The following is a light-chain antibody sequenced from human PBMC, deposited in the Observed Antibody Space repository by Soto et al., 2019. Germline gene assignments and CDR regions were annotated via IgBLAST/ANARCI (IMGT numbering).Light chain of an antibody. J-gene: IGKJ2*01. CDR1: QGISNY. V-gene: IGKV1-17*03. Sequence: DIQMTQSPSAMSASVGDRVTITCRASQGISNYLAWFQQKPGKVPKRLIYGASSLQSGVPSRFGGSGSGTEFTLTISSLQPEDFATYYCLQHNYFPYTFGQGTKLEIK. CDR3: LQHNYFPYT. CDR2: GAS.